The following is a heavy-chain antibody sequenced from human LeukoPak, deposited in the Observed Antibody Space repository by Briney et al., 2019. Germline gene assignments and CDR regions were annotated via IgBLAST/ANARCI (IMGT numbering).Heavy chain of an antibody. CDR2: IHYSGST. CDR3: ARSFGSSESILFDY. V-gene: IGHV4-59*01. Sequence: SETLSLTCTVSGGSISSYYWSWIRQPPGEGLEWIGYIHYSGSTNYNPSLKSRVTISVDTSKYQFSLKLSSVTAADTAVYYCARSFGSSESILFDYWGQGALVTVSS. J-gene: IGHJ4*02. CDR1: GGSISSYY. D-gene: IGHD6-13*01.